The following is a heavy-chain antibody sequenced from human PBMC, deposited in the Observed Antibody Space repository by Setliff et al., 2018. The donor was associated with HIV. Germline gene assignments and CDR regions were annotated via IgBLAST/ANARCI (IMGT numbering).Heavy chain of an antibody. J-gene: IGHJ4*02. CDR3: ARGRHGLGLDV. CDR1: GNYIGSGYY. CDR2: IYHSGTT. Sequence: PSETLSLTCAVSGNYIGSGYYWGWIRQPPGKGLEWIGSIYHSGTTNYNSSLKSRVTISVDTSKNQFSLKLSSVTAADTAVYYCARGRHGLGLDVWGQGTLVTVSS. V-gene: IGHV4-38-2*01. D-gene: IGHD3-10*01.